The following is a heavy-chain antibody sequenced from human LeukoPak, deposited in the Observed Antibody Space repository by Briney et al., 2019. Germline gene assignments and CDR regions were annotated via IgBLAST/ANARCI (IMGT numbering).Heavy chain of an antibody. CDR1: GFTFNNYA. CDR2: ISGSGGST. J-gene: IGHJ4*02. CDR3: AKDLVHYYDTSGYFDY. D-gene: IGHD3-22*01. Sequence: GGSLRLSCAASGFTFNNYAMSWVRQAPGKGLEWVSTISGSGGSTYYADSVKGRFTISRDNSKNTLYLQMNSLRAEDTAVYFCAKDLVHYYDTSGYFDYWGQGTLVTVSS. V-gene: IGHV3-23*01.